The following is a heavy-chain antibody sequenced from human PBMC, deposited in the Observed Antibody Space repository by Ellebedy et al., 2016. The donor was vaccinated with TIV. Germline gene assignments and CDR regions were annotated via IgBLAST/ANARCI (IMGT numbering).Heavy chain of an antibody. CDR2: IDSNTGGT. CDR3: ARGTGYGSGNPWAYYYGMDV. Sequence: AASVKVSCKASGYTFGGYYFHWVRQAPEQGFEWMGWIDSNTGGTNYAQKFQGRVTMTRDTSISTAYMELSRLRSDDTAVYYCARGTGYGSGNPWAYYYGMDVWGQGTTVTVSS. CDR1: GYTFGGYY. J-gene: IGHJ6*02. D-gene: IGHD3-10*01. V-gene: IGHV1-2*02.